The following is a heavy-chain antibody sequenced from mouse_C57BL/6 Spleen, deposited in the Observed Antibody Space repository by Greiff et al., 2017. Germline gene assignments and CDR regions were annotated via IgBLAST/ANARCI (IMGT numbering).Heavy chain of an antibody. Sequence: VQLQQPGAELVKPGASVKLSCKASGYTFTSYWMHWVKQRPGRGLEWIGRIDPNSGGTKYNEKFKSKATLTVDKPSNTAYMQLSSLTSEDSAVYYCAREVGYDYGSSFYCFGYWGQGTTLTVSS. J-gene: IGHJ2*01. CDR3: AREVGYDYGSSFYCFGY. V-gene: IGHV1-72*01. CDR2: IDPNSGGT. CDR1: GYTFTSYW. D-gene: IGHD1-1*01.